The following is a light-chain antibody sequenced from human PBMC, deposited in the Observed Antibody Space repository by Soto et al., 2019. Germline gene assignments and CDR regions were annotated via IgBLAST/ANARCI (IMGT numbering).Light chain of an antibody. CDR1: QSVSSNY. CDR2: GAS. V-gene: IGKV3-20*01. CDR3: QQYGSSPFT. J-gene: IGKJ5*01. Sequence: IVLTQSPGPLSLSPGEKATLSCRASQSVSSNYLAWYQQKPGQAPRLLIYGASSRATGIPDRFSGSGSGADFTLTISRLEPEDFAVYWCQQYGSSPFTFGQGTRLEIK.